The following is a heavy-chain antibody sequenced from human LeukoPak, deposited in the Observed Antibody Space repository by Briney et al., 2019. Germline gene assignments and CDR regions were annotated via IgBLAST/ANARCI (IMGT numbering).Heavy chain of an antibody. D-gene: IGHD3-10*01. Sequence: TGGSLRLSCAASGFSVSSNYMNWIPQAPGKGLEWVSVFNRDGSIYYADSVKGRFTISRDNSKNTVYLQMNSLRAEDTAVYYCARDRGFGGFFDYWGQGTLVTVSS. CDR1: GFSVSSNY. CDR2: FNRDGSI. V-gene: IGHV3-53*01. CDR3: ARDRGFGGFFDY. J-gene: IGHJ4*02.